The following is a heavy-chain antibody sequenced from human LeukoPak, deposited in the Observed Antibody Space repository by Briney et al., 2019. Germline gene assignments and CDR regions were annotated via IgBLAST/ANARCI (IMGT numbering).Heavy chain of an antibody. Sequence: PGRSLRLSCVASGFRFGNYAISSVRQAPGKWLQWVSQISGTGGATWYAGFARDRFTISRDNSKKTLYLQMSGLRVEDTAMYYCVKDPRDTYGTNWFVSWGQGTLLIVSS. J-gene: IGHJ5*01. V-gene: IGHV3-23*01. CDR2: ISGTGGAT. CDR1: GFRFGNYA. CDR3: VKDPRDTYGTNWFVS. D-gene: IGHD2-21*01.